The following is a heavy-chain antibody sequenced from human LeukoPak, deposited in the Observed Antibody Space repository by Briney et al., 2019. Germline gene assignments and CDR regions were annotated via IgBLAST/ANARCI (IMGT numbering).Heavy chain of an antibody. Sequence: GGSLRLSCAASGFTFSSCSMNWVRQAPGKGLEWVSSISSSSSYIYYADSVKGRFTISRDNAKNSLYLQMNSLRAEDTAVYYCVRDQTVTTDYWGQGTLVTVSS. V-gene: IGHV3-21*01. CDR2: ISSSSSYI. CDR1: GFTFSSCS. CDR3: VRDQTVTTDY. J-gene: IGHJ4*02. D-gene: IGHD4-17*01.